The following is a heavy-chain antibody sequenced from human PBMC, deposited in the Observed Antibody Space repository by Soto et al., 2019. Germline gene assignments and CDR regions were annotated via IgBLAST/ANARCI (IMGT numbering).Heavy chain of an antibody. CDR1: GFTFNYYW. V-gene: IGHV3-74*01. CDR2: IHSDGSTT. Sequence: EVQLVGSEGGLVQRGGSLRLSCAASGFTFNYYWMHWVRQAPGQGLVWVSHIHSDGSTTTYADSVKGRFTISRDNAKNTLYLQMNSLRAEDTAVYYCVRGDKGGFDLWGQGTTVTVSS. J-gene: IGHJ3*01. CDR3: VRGDKGGFDL. D-gene: IGHD2-21*02.